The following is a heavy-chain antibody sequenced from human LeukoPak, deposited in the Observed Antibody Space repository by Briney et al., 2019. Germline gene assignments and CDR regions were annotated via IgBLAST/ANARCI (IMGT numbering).Heavy chain of an antibody. CDR2: MSPNSGDT. CDR3: ARGPPNWGYDY. J-gene: IGHJ4*02. V-gene: IGHV1-8*01. Sequence: ASVNVSCKASGYTFTSYDFSWVRQATGQRPDWMGWMSPNSGDTGYAQKFQDRVTMTRNTSISTAYMELSSLGSDDTAVYYCARGPPNWGYDYWGPGTLVTVSS. CDR1: GYTFTSYD. D-gene: IGHD7-27*01.